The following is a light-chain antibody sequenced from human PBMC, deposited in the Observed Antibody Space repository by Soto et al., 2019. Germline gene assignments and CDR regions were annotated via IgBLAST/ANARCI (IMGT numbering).Light chain of an antibody. V-gene: IGKV3-15*01. J-gene: IGKJ1*01. CDR2: GAS. Sequence: VMTQAPATLSGSPGERATLSCRASQTINNNVAWYQLKDGQVPRLLIYGASTRAADVPARFSGGGSGTEFTLTISSLQSEDFAEYHCQQYNNWPQTFGQGTKVDIK. CDR3: QQYNNWPQT. CDR1: QTINNN.